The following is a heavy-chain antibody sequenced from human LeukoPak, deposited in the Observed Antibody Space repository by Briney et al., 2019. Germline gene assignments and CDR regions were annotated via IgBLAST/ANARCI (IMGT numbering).Heavy chain of an antibody. D-gene: IGHD3-9*01. CDR1: GFTFSSYY. CDR2: ISGTSISI. J-gene: IGHJ4*02. CDR3: AKDAWYFDWSI. Sequence: PGGSLRLSCAASGFTFSSYYINWVRQAPGKGLEWVSSISGTSISIYYAGSVKGRFTISRDNAKNSLSLQMNSLRAEDTAVYYCAKDAWYFDWSIWGQGTLVTVSS. V-gene: IGHV3-21*04.